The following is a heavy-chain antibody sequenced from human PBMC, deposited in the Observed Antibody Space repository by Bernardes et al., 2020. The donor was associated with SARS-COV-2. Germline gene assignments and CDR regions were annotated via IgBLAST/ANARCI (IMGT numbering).Heavy chain of an antibody. D-gene: IGHD4-17*01. CDR1: GFNFSGSA. V-gene: IGHV3-73*01. J-gene: IGHJ4*02. Sequence: GGSLRLSCAASGFNFSGSAIQWVRQASGKGLEWVGRMRSKPNAYATTYAASVKGRFTIARDDSRNTAYLQINGLKIEDTAVYYCTGDYLYWDQRTLVTVSS. CDR2: MRSKPNAYAT. CDR3: TGDYLY.